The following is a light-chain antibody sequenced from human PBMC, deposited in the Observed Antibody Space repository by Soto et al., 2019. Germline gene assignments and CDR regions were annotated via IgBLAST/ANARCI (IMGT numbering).Light chain of an antibody. CDR3: QQYNKWPLT. J-gene: IGKJ4*01. V-gene: IGKV3-15*01. CDR1: QSVAGN. Sequence: EIVMTQSPATLSVSPGERATLSCRASQSVAGNLAWYQQNPGQAPRLLIYGASTRATGIPTRFSGGGSGTEFTLTISSLQSEDFAIYYCQQYNKWPLTFGEGTKVEIK. CDR2: GAS.